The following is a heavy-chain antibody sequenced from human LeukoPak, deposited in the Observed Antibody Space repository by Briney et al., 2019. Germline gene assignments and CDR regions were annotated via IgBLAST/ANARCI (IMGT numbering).Heavy chain of an antibody. V-gene: IGHV3-48*01. J-gene: IGHJ4*02. CDR1: GFTFSSYG. CDR2: ISSSSSTI. D-gene: IGHD4-17*01. Sequence: PGGSLRLSCAASGFTFSSYGMTWVRQAPGKGLEWVSYISSSSSTIYYADSVKGRFTISRDNSKNTLYLQMNSLRAEDTAVYYCARDPPSGDYGDSGRYFDYWGQGTLVTVSS. CDR3: ARDPPSGDYGDSGRYFDY.